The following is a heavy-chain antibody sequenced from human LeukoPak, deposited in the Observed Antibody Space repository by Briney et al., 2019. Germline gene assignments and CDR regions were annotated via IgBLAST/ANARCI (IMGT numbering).Heavy chain of an antibody. Sequence: GGSLRLSCAASGFTFSSYEMNWVRQAPGKGLEWVSYISSSGSTIYYADPVKGRFTISRDNAKNSLYLQMNSLRAEDTAVYYCARDGWFLDPWDYYYYYMDVWGKGTTVTVSS. D-gene: IGHD3/OR15-3a*01. J-gene: IGHJ6*03. CDR2: ISSSGSTI. V-gene: IGHV3-48*03. CDR1: GFTFSSYE. CDR3: ARDGWFLDPWDYYYYYMDV.